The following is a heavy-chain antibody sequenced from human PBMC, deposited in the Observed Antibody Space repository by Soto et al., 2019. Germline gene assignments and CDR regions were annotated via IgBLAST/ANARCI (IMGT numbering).Heavy chain of an antibody. CDR1: GGSISSTNW. Sequence: QVQLQESGPGLVKPSGTLSLTCAVSGGSISSTNWWSWVRQPPGKGLEWIGEVYHSGSANYNPSLQSRVTISVDTSKKQFSLSLSSVTAADTAVYYCASMRVHSSGWYEGWFDPWGQGTLVTVSS. CDR3: ASMRVHSSGWYEGWFDP. V-gene: IGHV4-4*02. J-gene: IGHJ5*02. CDR2: VYHSGSA. D-gene: IGHD6-19*01.